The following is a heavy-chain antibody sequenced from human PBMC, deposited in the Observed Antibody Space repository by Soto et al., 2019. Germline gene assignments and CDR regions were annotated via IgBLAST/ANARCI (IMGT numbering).Heavy chain of an antibody. V-gene: IGHV4-31*11. CDR3: ARARMVRGVIYYYGMDV. CDR2: IYYSGST. D-gene: IGHD3-10*01. J-gene: IGHJ6*02. Sequence: QVQLQESGPGLVKSSQTLSLTCAVSGGSISSGGNYWSWIRQHPGKGLEWIGYIYYSGSTYYNRSLKSRVTISVDTSKNQFSLKLNSVTAADTAVYYCARARMVRGVIYYYGMDVWGQGTTVTVSS. CDR1: GGSISSGGNY.